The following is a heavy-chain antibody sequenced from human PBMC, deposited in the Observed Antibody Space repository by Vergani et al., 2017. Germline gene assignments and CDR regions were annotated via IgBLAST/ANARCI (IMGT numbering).Heavy chain of an antibody. CDR3: YTDYHDY. J-gene: IGHJ4*02. CDR1: GITFKNSW. Sequence: EVQVVESGGGLIKPGGSLRLSCVVSGITFKNSWIHWVRQAPGKGLEWIGRIRSKNDGGTADYAATLKDRFTISRDDSKDSEFVLVHNLKTEDTGVYFCYTDYHDYWGQGTLVTVSS. D-gene: IGHD2-2*02. V-gene: IGHV3-15*01. CDR2: IRSKNDGGTA.